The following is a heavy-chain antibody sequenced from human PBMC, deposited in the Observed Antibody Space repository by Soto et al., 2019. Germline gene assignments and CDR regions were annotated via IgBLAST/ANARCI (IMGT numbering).Heavy chain of an antibody. J-gene: IGHJ3*02. Sequence: EVQLVESGGGLVQPGGSLRLSYAASGFTFSSYDMHWVRQATGKGLEWVSAIGTAGDTYYPGSVKGRFTISRENAKNSLYLHMNSLRAGDTAVYYCARAVPAAMGDALDIWGQGTMVTVSS. CDR3: ARAVPAAMGDALDI. CDR2: IGTAGDT. CDR1: GFTFSSYD. V-gene: IGHV3-13*04. D-gene: IGHD2-2*01.